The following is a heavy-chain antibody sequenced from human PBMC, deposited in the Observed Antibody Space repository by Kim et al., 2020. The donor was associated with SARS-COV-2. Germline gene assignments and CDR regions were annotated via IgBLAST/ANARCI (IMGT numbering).Heavy chain of an antibody. CDR3: ARTTNHPPVNSYAFDI. Sequence: GGSLRLSCAASQFTFRMYWMSWVRQAPGMRLEWVANIKPDGSEKYYMDSVKGRFTISRDNTRNSLHLQMNSLRAEDTAVYYCARTTNHPPVNSYAFDIWGQGTMVAVSS. V-gene: IGHV3-7*01. J-gene: IGHJ3*02. CDR1: QFTFRMYW. D-gene: IGHD2-8*01. CDR2: IKPDGSEK.